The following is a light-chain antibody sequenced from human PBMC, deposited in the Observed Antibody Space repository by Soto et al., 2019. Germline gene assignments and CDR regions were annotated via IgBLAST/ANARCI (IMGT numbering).Light chain of an antibody. Sequence: ASVGDKVTLTCRASQSISTYLTWCQQQPGKAPKVLIFGTSTLQSGVPSRFSGSGTGTDFTPTVSSLQPEDFATYYCQQSYNTPFTFGPGTKVDIK. CDR3: QQSYNTPFT. V-gene: IGKV1-39*01. J-gene: IGKJ3*01. CDR2: GTS. CDR1: QSISTY.